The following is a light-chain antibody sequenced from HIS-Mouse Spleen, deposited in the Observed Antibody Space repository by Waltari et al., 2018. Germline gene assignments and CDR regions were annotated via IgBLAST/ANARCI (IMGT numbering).Light chain of an antibody. Sequence: QSALTQPRSVSGSPGQSVTISCTVTSSDVGSYNLVSWYQQHPGKAPTHMIYERSKRTSGVANRFSGSKSGNTTSLTISGLQAEDEADYYCCSYAGSSTVVVFGGGTKLTVL. CDR3: CSYAGSSTVVV. V-gene: IGLV2-23*01. CDR1: SSDVGSYNL. CDR2: ERS. J-gene: IGLJ2*01.